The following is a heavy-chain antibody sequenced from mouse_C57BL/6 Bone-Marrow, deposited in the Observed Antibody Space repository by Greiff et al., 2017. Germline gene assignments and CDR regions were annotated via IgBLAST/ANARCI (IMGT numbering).Heavy chain of an antibody. CDR1: GYTFTSYG. V-gene: IGHV1-81*01. J-gene: IGHJ2*01. D-gene: IGHD2-2*01. CDR2: IYPRSGNT. CDR3: ARYKDGFEGAPFDY. Sequence: QVQLQQSGAELARPGASVKLSCKASGYTFTSYGISWVKQRTGQGLEWIGEIYPRSGNTYYNEKFKGKATLTAEKSSSTVYMELRSLTSEDSAVYFCARYKDGFEGAPFDYWGQGTTLTVSS.